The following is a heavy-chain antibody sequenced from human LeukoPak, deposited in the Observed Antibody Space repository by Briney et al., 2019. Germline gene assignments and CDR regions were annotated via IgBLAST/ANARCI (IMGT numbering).Heavy chain of an antibody. CDR3: ARDAGYGSKSVGY. J-gene: IGHJ4*02. V-gene: IGHV3-48*02. CDR1: GFSFSSYS. Sequence: GGSLRLSCAASGFSFSSYSMNWVRQAPGKGLEWPSYISSGSSTIYYADSVKGRFTISRDNAKNSLYLQMNSLRDEDSAVYYCARDAGYGSKSVGYWGQGTLVTVSS. CDR2: ISSGSSTI. D-gene: IGHD4-23*01.